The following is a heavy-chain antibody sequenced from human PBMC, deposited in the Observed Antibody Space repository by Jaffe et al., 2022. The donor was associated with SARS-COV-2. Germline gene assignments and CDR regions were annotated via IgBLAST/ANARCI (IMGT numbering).Heavy chain of an antibody. CDR1: GFTFSSYA. J-gene: IGHJ6*02. CDR2: ISGSGGST. Sequence: EVQLLESGGGLVQPGGSLRLSCAASGFTFSSYAMSWVRQAPGKGLEWVSAISGSGGSTYYADSVKGRFTISRDNSKNTLYLQMNSLRAEDTAVYYCAKAKDYYDSSGYYSLHYYYYGMDVWGQGTTVTVSS. CDR3: AKAKDYYDSSGYYSLHYYYYGMDV. V-gene: IGHV3-23*01. D-gene: IGHD3-22*01.